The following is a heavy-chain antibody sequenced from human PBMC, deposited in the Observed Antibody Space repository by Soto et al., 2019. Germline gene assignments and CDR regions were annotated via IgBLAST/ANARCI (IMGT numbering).Heavy chain of an antibody. CDR3: ARVNPYYYDSSGYFPFDY. CDR2: IIPIFGTA. Sequence: ASVKVSCKASGGTFSSYAISWVRQAPGQGLEWMGGIIPIFGTANYAQKFQGRVTITADESTSTAYMELSSLRSEDTAVYYCARVNPYYYDSSGYFPFDYWGQGTLVTVSS. D-gene: IGHD3-22*01. CDR1: GGTFSSYA. V-gene: IGHV1-69*13. J-gene: IGHJ4*02.